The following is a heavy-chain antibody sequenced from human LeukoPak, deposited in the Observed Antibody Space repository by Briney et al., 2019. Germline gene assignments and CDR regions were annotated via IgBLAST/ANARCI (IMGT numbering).Heavy chain of an antibody. CDR2: IYYSGST. V-gene: IGHV4-39*07. CDR1: GGSISSSSYY. Sequence: SETLSLTCTVSGGSISSSSYYWGWIRQPPGKGLEWIGSIYYSGSTYYNPSLKSRVTISVDTSKNQFSLKLSSVTAADTAVYYCARAPVVAVAGRPGGRWFDPWGQGTLVTVSS. D-gene: IGHD6-19*01. CDR3: ARAPVVAVAGRPGGRWFDP. J-gene: IGHJ5*02.